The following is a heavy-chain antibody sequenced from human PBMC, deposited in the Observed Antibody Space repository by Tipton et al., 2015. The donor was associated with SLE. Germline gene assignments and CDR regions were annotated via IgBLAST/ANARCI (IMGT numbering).Heavy chain of an antibody. CDR2: ISYSGST. V-gene: IGHV4-39*07. Sequence: TLSLTCTVSGGSISSSSYYWGWIRQPPGKGLEWIGSISYSGSTYYNPSLKSRVTISVDTSKNQFSLKLSSVTAADTAVYYCARGGEGAPAEGFDIWGQGTMVTVPS. D-gene: IGHD2-2*01. CDR1: GGSISSSSYY. J-gene: IGHJ3*02. CDR3: ARGGEGAPAEGFDI.